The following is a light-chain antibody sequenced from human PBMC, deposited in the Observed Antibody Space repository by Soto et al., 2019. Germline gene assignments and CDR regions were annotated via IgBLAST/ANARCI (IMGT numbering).Light chain of an antibody. J-gene: IGKJ1*01. Sequence: IQMTQSPATLSASVGDRVTITCRASQSISSWLAWYQQKPGKAPKLLMYGASYLKSGVPTRFSGSGSGTEFTLTISSLQPDDFATYYCQQYDSYSLTFGQGTKVDIK. CDR3: QQYDSYSLT. CDR1: QSISSW. V-gene: IGKV1-5*01. CDR2: GAS.